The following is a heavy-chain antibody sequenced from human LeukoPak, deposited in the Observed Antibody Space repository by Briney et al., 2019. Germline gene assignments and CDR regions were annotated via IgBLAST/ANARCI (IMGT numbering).Heavy chain of an antibody. CDR3: ARDLSYGDYTNWFDP. CDR1: GYTFTNYN. Sequence: ASVKVSFKASGYTFTNYNISWVRQAPGQGLEWMGWISDYNDNTNYAQKFQDRVTMTTDTSTSTAYMELRSLRPDDTAVYYCARDLSYGDYTNWFDPWGQGTLVTVSS. CDR2: ISDYNDNT. D-gene: IGHD4-17*01. V-gene: IGHV1-18*01. J-gene: IGHJ5*02.